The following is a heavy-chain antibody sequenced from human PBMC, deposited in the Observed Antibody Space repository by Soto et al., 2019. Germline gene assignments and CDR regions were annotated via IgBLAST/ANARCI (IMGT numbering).Heavy chain of an antibody. D-gene: IGHD3-16*01. Sequence: QVQLVQSGAEVKKPGASVKVSCKASGYTFTHFGISWVRQAPGQGLARMGWIGAYNGNTNCAQNFQGRVTMTTDTSTRTAYMELRSLRSDDTAVYYCARGGTPIDYCGQGTLVTVSS. V-gene: IGHV1-18*01. J-gene: IGHJ4*02. CDR2: IGAYNGNT. CDR3: ARGGTPIDY. CDR1: GYTFTHFG.